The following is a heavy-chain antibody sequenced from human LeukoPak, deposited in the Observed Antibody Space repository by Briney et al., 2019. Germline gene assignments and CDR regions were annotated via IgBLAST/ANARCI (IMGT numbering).Heavy chain of an antibody. V-gene: IGHV3-48*02. D-gene: IGHD1-26*01. CDR2: ISSDSRII. CDR1: GFTFSTYN. CDR3: ARNPAGIGDY. Sequence: GGSLRLSCGASGFTFSTYNMNWVRQAPGKGLEWVSFISSDSRIIYYADSVKGRFTVSRDNAKNSLYLQMNSLTDEDTAVYYCARNPAGIGDYWGQGTLVTVSS. J-gene: IGHJ4*02.